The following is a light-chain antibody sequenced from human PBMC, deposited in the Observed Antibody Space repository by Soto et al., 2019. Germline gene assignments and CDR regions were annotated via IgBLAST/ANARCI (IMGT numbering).Light chain of an antibody. CDR1: SSDVGGYNY. CDR2: DVS. Sequence: QSALTQPASLSGSPGQSITISCTGTSSDVGGYNYVSWYQQHPGKAPKLMIHDVSNRPSGVSNRFSGSKSGNTASLTISGLQAEDEADYYCSSYRGSITTHYVFGTGTKLTVL. J-gene: IGLJ1*01. V-gene: IGLV2-14*03. CDR3: SSYRGSITTHYV.